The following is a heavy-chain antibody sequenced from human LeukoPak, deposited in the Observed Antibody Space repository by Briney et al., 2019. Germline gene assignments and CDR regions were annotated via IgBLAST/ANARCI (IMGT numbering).Heavy chain of an antibody. CDR1: GGTFSSYA. CDR3: ARQWERGLDP. D-gene: IGHD1-26*01. CDR2: IIPIFGTA. Sequence: ASVKVSCKASGGTFSSYAISWVRQAPGQGLEWMGGIIPIFGTANYAQKFQGRVTITADESTSTAYMELSSLRSEDTAVYYCARQWERGLDPWGQGTLVTVSS. V-gene: IGHV1-69*13. J-gene: IGHJ5*02.